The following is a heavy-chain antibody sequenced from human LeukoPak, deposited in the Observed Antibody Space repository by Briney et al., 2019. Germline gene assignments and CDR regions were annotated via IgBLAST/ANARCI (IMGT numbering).Heavy chain of an antibody. CDR1: GGSISSDGYY. Sequence: SETLSLTCTVSGGSISSDGYYWGWIRQHPGKGLEWIGHIYYSGSTYYNPSLKSRVTISVDTFKNQFSLKLSSVTAADTAVYYCARSRSGYYGDVNYWGQGTLVTVSS. V-gene: IGHV4-31*03. CDR3: ARSRSGYYGDVNY. J-gene: IGHJ4*02. D-gene: IGHD3-3*01. CDR2: IYYSGST.